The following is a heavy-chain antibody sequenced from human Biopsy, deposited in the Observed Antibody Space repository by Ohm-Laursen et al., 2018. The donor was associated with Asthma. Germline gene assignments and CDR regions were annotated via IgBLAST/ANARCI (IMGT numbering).Heavy chain of an antibody. Sequence: ASVKVSCKTSGYTFNSAGITWVRQAPGQGLEWMGWSSVYNGNTKVAQKLQDRVTMITDTSTSTAYMELRSLRSDDTGVYFCARAVDYSHYYGIDVWGQGTTVTVS. V-gene: IGHV1-18*01. CDR1: GYTFNSAG. J-gene: IGHJ6*02. CDR3: ARAVDYSHYYGIDV. D-gene: IGHD3-10*01. CDR2: SSVYNGNT.